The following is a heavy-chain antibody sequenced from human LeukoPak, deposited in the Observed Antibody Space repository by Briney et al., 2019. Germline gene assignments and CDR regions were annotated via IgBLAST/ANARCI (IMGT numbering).Heavy chain of an antibody. CDR3: ARDRQLLWFGEFNVDPDY. J-gene: IGHJ4*02. CDR1: GGTFSSYA. CDR2: IIPIFGTA. V-gene: IGHV1-69*13. D-gene: IGHD3-10*01. Sequence: SVKVSCKASGGTFSSYAISWVRQAPGQGLEWMGGIIPIFGTANYAQKFQGRVTITADESTSTAYMELSSLRSEDTAVYYCARDRQLLWFGEFNVDPDYWGQGTLVTVS.